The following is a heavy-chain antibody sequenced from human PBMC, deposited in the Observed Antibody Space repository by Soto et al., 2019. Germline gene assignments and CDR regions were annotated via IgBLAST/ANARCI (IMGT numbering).Heavy chain of an antibody. D-gene: IGHD3-9*01. J-gene: IGHJ4*02. CDR3: ARVSSTDWIWGFDS. Sequence: PSETLSLTCAVSGDPISSRHGWSWVRQPPGKGLEWIGEIAHSGSTNYKEIYHSGNTNYNPSLKSRVSISVDMSKNQFSLNLNSVTAADTAVYYCARVSSTDWIWGFDSWGQGTLVTVSS. CDR1: GDPISSRHG. V-gene: IGHV4-4*02. CDR2: IAHSGSTNYKEIYHSGNT.